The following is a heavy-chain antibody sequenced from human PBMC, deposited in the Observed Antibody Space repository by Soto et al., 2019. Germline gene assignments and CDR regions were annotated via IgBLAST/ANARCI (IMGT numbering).Heavy chain of an antibody. CDR1: GGSISSYY. D-gene: IGHD1-26*01. CDR2: IHYSGST. CDR3: ARVSGSYYYGMDV. V-gene: IGHV4-59*12. J-gene: IGHJ6*02. Sequence: SETLSLTCTVSGGSISSYYWSWIRQSPGKGPEWIGNIHYSGSTNYNPSLKSRVTISVDKSKNQFSLKLSSVTAADTAVYYCARVSGSYYYGMDVWGQGTTVTVSS.